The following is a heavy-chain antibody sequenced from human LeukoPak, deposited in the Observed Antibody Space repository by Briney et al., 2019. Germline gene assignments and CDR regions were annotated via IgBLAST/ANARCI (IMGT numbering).Heavy chain of an antibody. CDR2: IKQDGSEN. V-gene: IGHV3-7*01. D-gene: IGHD3-3*01. J-gene: IGHJ4*02. CDR3: ARDPTIFGVVIVPDY. Sequence: PGRSLRLSCAASGFTFSNFWMSWVRQAPGKGLEWVANIKQDGSENYYVDYVKGRFTISGDNAKNSLYLQMNSLRAEDTAVYCCARDPTIFGVVIVPDYWGQGTLVTVSS. CDR1: GFTFSNFW.